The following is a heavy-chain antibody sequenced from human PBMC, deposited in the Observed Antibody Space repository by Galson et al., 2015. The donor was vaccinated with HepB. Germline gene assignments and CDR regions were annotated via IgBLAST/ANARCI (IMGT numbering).Heavy chain of an antibody. J-gene: IGHJ6*03. CDR2: ISDNDVST. CDR3: AKGSPTSFYHYYMDV. Sequence: SLRLSCAVSGLTLISYDMSWVRQAPGKGLEWISGISDNDVSTHYADPVKGRFTISRHKSKNMLYLQMNRLRVGDTAVYYCAKGSPTSFYHYYMDVWGKGTTVIVSS. V-gene: IGHV3-23*01. D-gene: IGHD1-1*01. CDR1: GLTLISYD.